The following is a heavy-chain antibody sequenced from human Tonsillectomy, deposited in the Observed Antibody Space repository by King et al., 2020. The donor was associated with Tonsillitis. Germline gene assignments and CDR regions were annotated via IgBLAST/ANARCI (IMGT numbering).Heavy chain of an antibody. D-gene: IGHD5-12*01. CDR2: ISYDGSNK. CDR3: AKVSGYDWYYFDY. Sequence: VQLVESGGGVVQPGRSLRLSCAASGFTFSSYGMHWVRQAPGMGLEWVAVISYDGSNKHYADSVMGRFTISRDNSKNTLYLQINSLRGEDTAVYYCAKVSGYDWYYFDYWGQGTLVTVSS. J-gene: IGHJ4*02. CDR1: GFTFSSYG. V-gene: IGHV3-30*18.